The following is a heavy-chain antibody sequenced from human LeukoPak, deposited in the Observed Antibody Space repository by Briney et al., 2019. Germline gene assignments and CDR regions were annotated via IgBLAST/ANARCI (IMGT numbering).Heavy chain of an antibody. CDR2: IYYSGST. Sequence: SETLSLTCTVSGGSISSTTYYWGWIREPPGKGLEWIGSIYYSGSTYYNPSLKSRVTISVDTSKNQFSLKLSSVTAADMAVYYCAKDTVPSDYGDYLPDAFDIWGQGTMVTVSS. D-gene: IGHD4-17*01. CDR3: AKDTVPSDYGDYLPDAFDI. V-gene: IGHV4-39*07. J-gene: IGHJ3*02. CDR1: GGSISSTTYY.